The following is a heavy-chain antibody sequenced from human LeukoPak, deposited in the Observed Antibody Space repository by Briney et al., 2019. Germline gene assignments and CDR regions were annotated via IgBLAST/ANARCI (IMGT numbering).Heavy chain of an antibody. D-gene: IGHD4-23*01. CDR1: GFTVSSNY. J-gene: IGHJ4*02. V-gene: IGHV3-53*01. Sequence: GGSLRLSCAASGFTVSSNYMSWVRQAPGKGLEWVSGIYSGGMTYYADSVKGRFTISRDNSKNILYLQMNSLRADDTAVYYCARDPPIHDYGGNSGFFDYWGQGTLVTVSS. CDR2: IYSGGMT. CDR3: ARDPPIHDYGGNSGFFDY.